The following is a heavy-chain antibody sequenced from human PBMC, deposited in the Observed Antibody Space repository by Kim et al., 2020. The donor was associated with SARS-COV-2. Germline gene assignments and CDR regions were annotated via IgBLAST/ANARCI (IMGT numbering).Heavy chain of an antibody. CDR1: GGSISSSNW. CDR2: IYHSGST. CDR3: ARVAPYYYDTAFDY. V-gene: IGHV4-4*02. Sequence: SETLSLTCAVSGGSISSSNWWSGVRQPPGKGLEGIGEIYHSGSTNYNPSIKSRVTISVDKSKNQFSLKLSSVTAADTAVYYCARVAPYYYDTAFDYWGQGTLVTVSS. D-gene: IGHD3-22*01. J-gene: IGHJ4*02.